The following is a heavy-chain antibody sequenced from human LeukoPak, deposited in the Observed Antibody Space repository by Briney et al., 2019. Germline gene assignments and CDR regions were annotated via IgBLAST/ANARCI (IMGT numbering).Heavy chain of an antibody. V-gene: IGHV3-74*01. CDR1: GFTFSSYW. D-gene: IGHD3-3*01. Sequence: PGGSLRLSCAASGFTFSSYWMHWVRQPPGKGLVWVSRINSDGSSTSYADSVKGRFTISRDNAKNTLYLQMNSLRAEDTAVYYCARGPPDFWSGYSLDYWGQGTLVTVSS. J-gene: IGHJ4*02. CDR3: ARGPPDFWSGYSLDY. CDR2: INSDGSST.